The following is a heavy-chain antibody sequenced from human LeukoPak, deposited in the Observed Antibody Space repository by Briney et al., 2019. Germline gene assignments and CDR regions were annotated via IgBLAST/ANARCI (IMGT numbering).Heavy chain of an antibody. J-gene: IGHJ6*03. V-gene: IGHV3-49*04. CDR2: IRSKAYGGTT. CDR1: GFTFSTYG. D-gene: IGHD3-10*01. Sequence: QPGGSLRLSCAASGFTFSTYGMSWVRQAPGKGLEWVGFIRSKAYGGTTEYAASVKGRFTISRDDSKSIAYLQMNSLKTEDTAVYYCTRDPMVRGVILYYYDYMHVWGKGTTVTVSS. CDR3: TRDPMVRGVILYYYDYMHV.